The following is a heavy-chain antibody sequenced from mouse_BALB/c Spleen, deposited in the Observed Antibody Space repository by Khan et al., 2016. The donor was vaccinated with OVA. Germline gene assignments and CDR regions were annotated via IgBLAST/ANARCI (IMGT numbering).Heavy chain of an antibody. CDR3: ARDDGNYVDVIDD. J-gene: IGHJ4*01. Sequence: QVQLKESGPGLVAPSQSLSINRTVSGFTLISYGVHWVSQSPGKGLEGLGIIWAGGSTNYNSDLMARLSISKDKHRSQVFLKMNSVQTDDTAMYHCARDDGNYVDVIDDWSQGTSVTVSS. CDR1: GFTLISYG. D-gene: IGHD2-1*01. V-gene: IGHV2-9*02. CDR2: IWAGGST.